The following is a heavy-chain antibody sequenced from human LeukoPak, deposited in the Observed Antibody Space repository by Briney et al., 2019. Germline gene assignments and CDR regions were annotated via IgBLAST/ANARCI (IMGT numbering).Heavy chain of an antibody. CDR1: GGSTSSGGYS. CDR3: ARAVRGVISAGYYFDY. D-gene: IGHD3-10*01. Sequence: SQILSLTCAVSGGSTSSGGYSWSWIRQPPGKGLEWIGYIYHSGSTYCNPSLKSRVTISVDRSKNQVSLKLSSVTAADTAVYYCARAVRGVISAGYYFDYWGQGTLVTVSS. J-gene: IGHJ4*02. V-gene: IGHV4-30-2*01. CDR2: IYHSGST.